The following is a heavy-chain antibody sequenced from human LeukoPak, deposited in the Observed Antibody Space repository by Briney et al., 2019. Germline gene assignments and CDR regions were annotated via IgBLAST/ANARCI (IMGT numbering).Heavy chain of an antibody. Sequence: PGRSLRLSCAASGFTFSSYGMHWVRQAPGKGLEWVAVISYDGSNKYYADSVKGRFTISRDNSKNTLYLQMNSLRAEDTAVYYCAKDLSVGGNSRDYYYYGMDVWGQGTTVTVSS. D-gene: IGHD4-23*01. J-gene: IGHJ6*02. CDR3: AKDLSVGGNSRDYYYYGMDV. V-gene: IGHV3-30*18. CDR1: GFTFSSYG. CDR2: ISYDGSNK.